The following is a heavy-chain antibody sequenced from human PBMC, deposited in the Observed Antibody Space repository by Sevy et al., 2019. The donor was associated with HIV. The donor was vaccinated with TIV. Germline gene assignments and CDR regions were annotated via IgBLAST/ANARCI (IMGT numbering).Heavy chain of an antibody. V-gene: IGHV3-33*06. D-gene: IGHD5-12*01. CDR2: IWYDGSKI. Sequence: GGSLRLSCAASGVTFSNYAMHWVRQAPGKGLAWVALIWYDGSKIFYADSVKGRFTISRDNSESTLYLQMNSLRAEDTALYHCAKGGPNSGYDYYFDYWGQGTLVTVSS. CDR1: GVTFSNYA. CDR3: AKGGPNSGYDYYFDY. J-gene: IGHJ4*02.